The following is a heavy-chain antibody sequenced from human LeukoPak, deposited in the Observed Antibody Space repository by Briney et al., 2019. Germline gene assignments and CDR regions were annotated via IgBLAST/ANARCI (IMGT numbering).Heavy chain of an antibody. CDR3: AKPPHGSGWYTDNWFDP. V-gene: IGHV3-23*05. Sequence: GGSLRLSCVASGFNFSSFAMSLFRQAPGKVLEWVSAITSSGSTDYTYYADSVKGRFAISRDNSKNTLYLEMNSLRAEDTAVYYCAKPPHGSGWYTDNWFDPWGQGTRVTVSS. CDR2: ITSSGSTDYT. J-gene: IGHJ5*02. D-gene: IGHD6-19*01. CDR1: GFNFSSFA.